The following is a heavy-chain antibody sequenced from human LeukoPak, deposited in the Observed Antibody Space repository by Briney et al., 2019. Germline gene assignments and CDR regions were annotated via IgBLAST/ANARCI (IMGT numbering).Heavy chain of an antibody. CDR1: GVSISSSNSY. Sequence: PSETLSLTCTVSGVSISSSNSYWGWIRQPPGKGLEWIGSIYYSGNTYYNASLKSQVSISIDTSKNQFSLRLTSVTAADTAVYYCAREGRGVYYYYYMDVWGKGTTVTISS. V-gene: IGHV4-39*02. J-gene: IGHJ6*03. CDR2: IYYSGNT. D-gene: IGHD3-10*01. CDR3: AREGRGVYYYYYMDV.